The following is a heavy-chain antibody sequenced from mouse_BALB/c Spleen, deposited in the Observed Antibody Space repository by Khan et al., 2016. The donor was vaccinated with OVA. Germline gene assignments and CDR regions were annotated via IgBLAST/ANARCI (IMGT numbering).Heavy chain of an antibody. CDR3: AGNNDYDEGLAY. Sequence: QVQLKESGPGLVQPSQSLSITCTVSGFSLTTYGVHWVRQSPGKGLEWLGVIWSGGSTDYNAAFISRLSISQDNSQSQVFFKMNSQLTNDTAIYYCAGNNDYDEGLAYWGQGTLVTVSA. J-gene: IGHJ3*01. CDR2: IWSGGST. CDR1: GFSLTTYG. D-gene: IGHD2-4*01. V-gene: IGHV2-2*02.